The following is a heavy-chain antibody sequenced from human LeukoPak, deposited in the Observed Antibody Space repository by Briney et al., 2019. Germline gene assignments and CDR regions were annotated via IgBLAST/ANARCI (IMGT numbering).Heavy chain of an antibody. CDR3: ARLHCGGGSCYSGSAYYFDY. Sequence: GESLEISLKGSGYSFTSYWIAWLRQVPGGGQDWMGLIYPGYSDIRYSPAFQGQVTISADRSIRPAYLQWSTLKASDSAMYYCARLHCGGGSCYSGSAYYFDYWGQGTLVTVSS. CDR2: IYPGYSDI. CDR1: GYSFTSYW. J-gene: IGHJ4*02. V-gene: IGHV5-51*01. D-gene: IGHD2-15*01.